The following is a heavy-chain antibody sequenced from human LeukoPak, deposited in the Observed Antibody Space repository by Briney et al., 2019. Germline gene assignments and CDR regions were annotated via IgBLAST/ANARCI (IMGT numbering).Heavy chain of an antibody. D-gene: IGHD3-16*02. J-gene: IGHJ4*02. V-gene: IGHV3-30*18. CDR3: AKDLSDWRSYHLPAY. Sequence: GGSLGLSCAASGFTFSTYGMHWVRQVPGKGLDWVAVISHDGSHQNYADSVKGRFTISRDNSKKTLYLQMNSLRAEDTAVYYCAKDLSDWRSYHLPAYWGQGALVTVSS. CDR1: GFTFSTYG. CDR2: ISHDGSHQ.